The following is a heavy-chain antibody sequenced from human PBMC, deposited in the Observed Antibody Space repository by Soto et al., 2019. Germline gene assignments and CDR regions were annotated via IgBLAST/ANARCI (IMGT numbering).Heavy chain of an antibody. CDR3: ARGYYDSSGLDY. J-gene: IGHJ4*02. D-gene: IGHD3-22*01. CDR1: GFTFSSYA. CDR2: ISYDGSNK. Sequence: PGWSLRLSCASSGFTFSSYAMHWVRQAPGKGLEWVAVISYDGSNKYYADSVKGRFTISRDNSKNTLYLQMNSLRAEDTAVYYCARGYYDSSGLDYWGQGTLVTVSS. V-gene: IGHV3-30-3*01.